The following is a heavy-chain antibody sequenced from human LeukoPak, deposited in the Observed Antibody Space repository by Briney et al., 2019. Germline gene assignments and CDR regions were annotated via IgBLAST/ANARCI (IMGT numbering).Heavy chain of an antibody. CDR3: ARDDPYFFDC. D-gene: IGHD3-10*01. Sequence: GGSLRLSCVASGLTFSRYWMSWVRQVPGKGLEWVANIKEDGNEKYYVDSVKGRFTISRDNAKNSLYLQMNSLRAEDTAVYYCARDDPYFFDCWGQGTLVTVSS. V-gene: IGHV3-7*01. CDR2: IKEDGNEK. CDR1: GLTFSRYW. J-gene: IGHJ4*02.